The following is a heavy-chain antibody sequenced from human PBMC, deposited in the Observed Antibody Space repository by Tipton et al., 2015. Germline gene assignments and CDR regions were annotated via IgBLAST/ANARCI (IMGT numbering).Heavy chain of an antibody. J-gene: IGHJ4*02. CDR1: GGTFSTYA. D-gene: IGHD3-16*01. CDR2: IIPIFGSA. Sequence: QSGPEVKKPGSSVKVSCKASGGTFSTYAISWVRQAPGQGLEWMGGIIPIFGSANYAQRFQGRATITADESTSTAYMDLSSLRSEDTAVYYCARDRRGHYFDYWGQGTLVTVSS. V-gene: IGHV1-69*01. CDR3: ARDRRGHYFDY.